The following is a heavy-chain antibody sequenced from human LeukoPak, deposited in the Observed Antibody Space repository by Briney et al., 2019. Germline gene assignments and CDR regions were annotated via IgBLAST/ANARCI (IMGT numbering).Heavy chain of an antibody. D-gene: IGHD2-15*01. J-gene: IGHJ4*02. V-gene: IGHV1-69*05. CDR2: IILIFGTA. CDR3: ARDCSGGSCAYFDY. Sequence: ASVKVSCKASGGTFSSYAISWVRQAPGQGLEWMGRIILIFGTANYAQKFQGRVTITTDESTSTAYMELSSLRSEDTAVYYCARDCSGGSCAYFDYWGQGTLVTVSS. CDR1: GGTFSSYA.